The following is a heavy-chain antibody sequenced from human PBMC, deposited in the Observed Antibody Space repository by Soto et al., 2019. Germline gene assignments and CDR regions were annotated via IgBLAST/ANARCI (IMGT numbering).Heavy chain of an antibody. CDR1: ADSVSSHSPP. CDR2: TYYRAKWYN. V-gene: IGHV6-1*01. Sequence: SQTLSLTCAISADSVSSHSPPWTWLRQSPSRGLDRLGRTYYRAKWYNDYAESVKSRITIKPDTSKNQFSRQLNSVAPEDTAVYYCAREQLELRVRYYYYGMDVWGKGTTVTVS. D-gene: IGHD1-7*01. CDR3: AREQLELRVRYYYYGMDV. J-gene: IGHJ6*04.